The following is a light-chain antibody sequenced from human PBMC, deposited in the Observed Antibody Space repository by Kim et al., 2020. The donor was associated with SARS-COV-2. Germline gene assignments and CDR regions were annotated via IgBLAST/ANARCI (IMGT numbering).Light chain of an antibody. V-gene: IGLV3-19*01. CDR1: SLRSYH. CDR2: GRN. J-gene: IGLJ2*01. CDR3: QSRDSGGNVV. Sequence: SSELTQDPAVSVALGQTVRITCQGDSLRSYHATWYQQKPRQAPVLVIYGRNNRPSGIPDRFSGSASGNTASLTISGAQAEDEADFYCQSRDSGGNVVFGGGTKLTVL.